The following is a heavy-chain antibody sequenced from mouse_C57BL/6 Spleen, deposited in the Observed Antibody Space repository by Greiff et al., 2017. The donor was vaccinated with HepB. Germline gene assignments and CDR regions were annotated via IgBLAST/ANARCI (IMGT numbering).Heavy chain of an antibody. J-gene: IGHJ4*01. CDR1: GYTFTDYY. CDR3: ARRGVYYGSFYAMDY. D-gene: IGHD1-1*01. CDR2: INPYNGGT. Sequence: EVKLQQSGPVLVKPGASVKMSCKASGYTFTDYYMNWVKQSHGKSLEWIGVINPYNGGTSYNQKFKGKATLTVDKSSSTAYMELNSLTSEDSAVYYCARRGVYYGSFYAMDYWGQGTSVTVSS. V-gene: IGHV1-19*01.